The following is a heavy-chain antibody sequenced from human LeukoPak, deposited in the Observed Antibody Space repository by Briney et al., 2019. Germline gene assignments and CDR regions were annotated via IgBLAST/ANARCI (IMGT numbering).Heavy chain of an antibody. Sequence: SETLSVTCTVSGGSISSYYWSWIRQPPGKGLEWIGNIYYSGSTNYNPSLKSRVTISVDTSKNQFSLKLSSVTAADTAVYYCAKQARYCGGGTCFDYWGQGTLVTVSS. CDR1: GGSISSYY. J-gene: IGHJ4*02. V-gene: IGHV4-59*08. CDR3: AKQARYCGGGTCFDY. D-gene: IGHD2-15*01. CDR2: IYYSGST.